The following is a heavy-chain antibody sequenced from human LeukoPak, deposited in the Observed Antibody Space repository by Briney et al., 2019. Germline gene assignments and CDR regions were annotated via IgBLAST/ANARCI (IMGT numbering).Heavy chain of an antibody. CDR2: IYSGGST. D-gene: IGHD5-24*01. CDR1: GFTVSSNY. CDR3: TRRGGSDGWGAFDV. Sequence: PGGSLRLSCAASGFTVSSNYMSWVRQAPGKGLEWVSVIYSGGSTYYADSVKGRFTISRDNSKNTLFLQMNDLTREDTAIFYCTRRGGSDGWGAFDVWGQGTMVTVSS. J-gene: IGHJ3*01. V-gene: IGHV3-53*01.